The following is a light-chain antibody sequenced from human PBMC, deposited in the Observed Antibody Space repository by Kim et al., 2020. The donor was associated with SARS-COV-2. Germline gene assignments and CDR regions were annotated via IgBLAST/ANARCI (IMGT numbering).Light chain of an antibody. CDR3: QHYDNWPWT. V-gene: IGKV3-15*01. CDR2: GAS. Sequence: KVLTQSPATLSGSPGESATLSCRASQSVASNLAWYQQKPGQSPRLLIHGASIRTTGVPARFSGSGSGSEFTLTIDSLQSDDFAIYYCQHYDNWPWTFGQGTKVDIK. J-gene: IGKJ1*01. CDR1: QSVASN.